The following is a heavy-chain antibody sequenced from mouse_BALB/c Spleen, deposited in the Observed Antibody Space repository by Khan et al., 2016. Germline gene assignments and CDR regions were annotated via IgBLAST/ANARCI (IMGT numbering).Heavy chain of an antibody. CDR2: ISYSGST. Sequence: EVKLLESGPGLVKPSQSLSLTCTVTGYSITSDYAWNWIRQFPGNKLEWMGYISYSGSTSYNPSLKSRISITRDTSKNQFFLQLNSVTTEDTAAYYWAILIYYYGSRFAYWGQGTLVTVSA. CDR1: GYSITSDYA. J-gene: IGHJ3*01. D-gene: IGHD1-1*01. V-gene: IGHV3-2*02. CDR3: AILIYYYGSRFAY.